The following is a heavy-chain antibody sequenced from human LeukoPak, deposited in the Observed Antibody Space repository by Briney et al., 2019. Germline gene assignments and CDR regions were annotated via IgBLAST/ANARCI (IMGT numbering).Heavy chain of an antibody. J-gene: IGHJ4*02. V-gene: IGHV4-39*01. D-gene: IGHD1-26*01. CDR2: IYYTGST. CDR1: GASISGETYY. Sequence: KASETLSLTCSVSGASISGETYYWGWIRQPPGKGLEWIGSIYYTGSTYDNPSLKSRVTISVDTSKNQFSLKLSSVTAADTAVYYCARRGGSGRAFDYWGQGTLVTVSS. CDR3: ARRGGSGRAFDY.